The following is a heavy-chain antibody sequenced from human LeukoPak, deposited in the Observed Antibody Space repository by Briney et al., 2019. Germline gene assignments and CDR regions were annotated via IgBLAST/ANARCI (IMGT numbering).Heavy chain of an antibody. CDR3: AREGSSSWYVVY. Sequence: GASVKVSCKASGYSFTGYFIHWVRQAPGQGLEWMGWLNPNSGDTNYEQKFQGRVTMTRDTSISTAYMELRSLRSDDTAVYYCAREGSSSWYVVYWGQGTLVTVSS. J-gene: IGHJ4*02. V-gene: IGHV1-2*02. CDR2: LNPNSGDT. D-gene: IGHD6-13*01. CDR1: GYSFTGYF.